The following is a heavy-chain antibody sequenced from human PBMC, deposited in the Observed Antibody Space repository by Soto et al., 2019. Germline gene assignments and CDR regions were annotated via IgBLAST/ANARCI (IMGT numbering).Heavy chain of an antibody. J-gene: IGHJ4*02. CDR3: ASTAHSSGWYSGGFDY. CDR2: IYYSGGT. Sequence: PSETLSLTCTVSGGSISSYYWSWIRQPPGKGLEWIGYIYYSGGTNYNPSLKSRVTISVDTSKNQFSLKLSSVTAADTAVYYCASTAHSSGWYSGGFDYWGQGTLVTVSS. V-gene: IGHV4-59*01. CDR1: GGSISSYY. D-gene: IGHD6-19*01.